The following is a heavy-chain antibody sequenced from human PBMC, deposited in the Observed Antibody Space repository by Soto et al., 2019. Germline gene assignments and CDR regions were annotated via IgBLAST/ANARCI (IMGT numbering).Heavy chain of an antibody. J-gene: IGHJ4*02. CDR1: GFTFSNAW. CDR3: STDRRWELPGG. D-gene: IGHD1-26*01. V-gene: IGHV3-15*01. Sequence: EVQLVESGGGLVKPGGSLRLSCAASGFTFSNAWMSWVRQAPGKGLEWVGRIKSKTDGGTTDYAAPVKGRFTISRDDSYNTLYLQMNSLITEDTAVYYCSTDRRWELPGGWGQGTLVTVSS. CDR2: IKSKTDGGTT.